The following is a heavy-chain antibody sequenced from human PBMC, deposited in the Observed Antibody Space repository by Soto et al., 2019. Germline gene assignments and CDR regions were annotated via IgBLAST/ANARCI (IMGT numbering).Heavy chain of an antibody. CDR3: ARHTPAISISDH. J-gene: IGHJ4*02. D-gene: IGHD2-15*01. CDR2: IYYSGST. Sequence: QLQLQESGPGLVKPSETLSLTCTVSGGSISSSSYYWGWNRQPPGKGLEWIGSIYYSGSTYYNPSLKSRVTISVDTSKNQFSLKLSFVTAADTAVYYCARHTPAISISDHWGQGTLVTVSS. CDR1: GGSISSSSYY. V-gene: IGHV4-39*01.